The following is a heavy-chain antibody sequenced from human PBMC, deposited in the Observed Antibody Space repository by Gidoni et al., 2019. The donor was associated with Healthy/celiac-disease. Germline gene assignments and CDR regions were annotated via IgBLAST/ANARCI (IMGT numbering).Heavy chain of an antibody. Sequence: QVQLVQSGAEVKKPGSSVKVSCKASGGTFSSYAISWVRQAPGQGLEWMGRIIPNLGIANYAQKFQGRVTITADKSTSTAYMELSSLRSEDTAVYYCARGVAAAGTGWFDPWGQGTLVTVSS. J-gene: IGHJ5*02. D-gene: IGHD6-13*01. CDR1: GGTFSSYA. V-gene: IGHV1-69*09. CDR3: ARGVAAAGTGWFDP. CDR2: IIPNLGIA.